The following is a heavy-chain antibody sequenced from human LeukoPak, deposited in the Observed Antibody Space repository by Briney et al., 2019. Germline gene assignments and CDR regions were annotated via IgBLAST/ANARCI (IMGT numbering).Heavy chain of an antibody. J-gene: IGHJ4*02. V-gene: IGHV3-33*01. D-gene: IGHD3-22*01. Sequence: GGSLRLSCAASGFSLSAYGMHWVRQAPGKGLDWVAVIWYDGSNKDYADSVKGRFTISRDNSKNTLYLQMNSLRAEDTAVYYYARVLNNYDSSGYSAADYWGQGTLVTVSS. CDR3: ARVLNNYDSSGYSAADY. CDR2: IWYDGSNK. CDR1: GFSLSAYG.